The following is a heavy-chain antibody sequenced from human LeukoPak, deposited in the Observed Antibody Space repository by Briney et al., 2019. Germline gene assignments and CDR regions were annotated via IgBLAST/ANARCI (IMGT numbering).Heavy chain of an antibody. V-gene: IGHV4-59*01. CDR2: IYYSGST. J-gene: IGHJ4*02. CDR1: GGSISSYY. Sequence: SETLSLTCTVSGGSISSYYWSWIRQPPGKGLEWIGNIYYSGSTNYSPSLKSRVTISVDTSKNQFSLKLSSVTAADTAVYYCARGAVAAKGIDYWGQGTLVTVSS. CDR3: ARGAVAAKGIDY. D-gene: IGHD6-19*01.